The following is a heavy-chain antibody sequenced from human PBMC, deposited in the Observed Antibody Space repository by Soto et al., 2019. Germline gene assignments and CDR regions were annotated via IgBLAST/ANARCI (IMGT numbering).Heavy chain of an antibody. Sequence: QVQLVQSGAEVKEPGASVKVSCKASGYTFTSYGISWVRQAPGQGLEWMGGIIPIFGTANYAQKFQGRVTITADESTSTAYMELSSLRSEDTAVYYCARGLIRYYDFWSGYFYWGQGTLVTVSS. V-gene: IGHV1-69*13. CDR3: ARGLIRYYDFWSGYFY. D-gene: IGHD3-3*01. J-gene: IGHJ4*02. CDR2: IIPIFGTA. CDR1: GYTFTSYG.